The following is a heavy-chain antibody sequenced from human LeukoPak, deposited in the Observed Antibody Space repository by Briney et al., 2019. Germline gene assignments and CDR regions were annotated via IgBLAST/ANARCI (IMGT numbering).Heavy chain of an antibody. CDR1: GYTFTGHY. Sequence: GASVKVSCKASGYTFTGHYMHWVRQAPGQGLEWMGRINPNSGGTNYAQKFQGRVTMTRDTSISTAYMELSRLRSDDTAVYYCARFVDTAMDAFDIWGQGTMVTVSS. J-gene: IGHJ3*02. V-gene: IGHV1-2*06. D-gene: IGHD5-18*01. CDR3: ARFVDTAMDAFDI. CDR2: INPNSGGT.